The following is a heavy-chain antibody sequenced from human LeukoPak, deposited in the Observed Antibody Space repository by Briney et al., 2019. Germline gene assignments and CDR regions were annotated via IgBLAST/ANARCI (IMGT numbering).Heavy chain of an antibody. CDR3: AREERESGGWDV. J-gene: IGHJ6*02. D-gene: IGHD1-1*01. CDR2: ISSTSGYI. CDR1: GFTLSSYS. Sequence: GGSLRLSCAASGFTLSSYSMNWVRQAPGKGLEWVSSISSTSGYIYYADSVRGRFTISRDNGKNSMFLQMNSLRAEDTAVYYCAREERESGGWDVWGQGTTVTVSS. V-gene: IGHV3-21*06.